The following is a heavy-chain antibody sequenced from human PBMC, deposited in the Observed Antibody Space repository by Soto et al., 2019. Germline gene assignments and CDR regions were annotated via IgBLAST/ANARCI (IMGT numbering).Heavy chain of an antibody. CDR1: GFTVSSNY. V-gene: IGHV3-66*01. Sequence: EVQLVESGGGLVQPGGSLRLSCAASGFTVSSNYMSWVRQAPGKGLEWVSVIYSGGSTYYADSVKGRFTISRDNSKNTLYLHMNSLRAEDTAVYYCARDPEYQLPGAYWGQGTLVTVSS. D-gene: IGHD2-2*01. CDR2: IYSGGST. CDR3: ARDPEYQLPGAY. J-gene: IGHJ4*02.